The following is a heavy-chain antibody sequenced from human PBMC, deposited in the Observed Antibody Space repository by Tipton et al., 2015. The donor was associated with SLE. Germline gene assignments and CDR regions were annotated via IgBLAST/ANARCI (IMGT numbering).Heavy chain of an antibody. CDR1: GFNFGDYS. CDR3: ARILDY. V-gene: IGHV3-66*01. J-gene: IGHJ4*02. Sequence: SLRLSCRASGFNFGDYSMSWVRQAPGKGLEWISVIYSGGATYYADSVEGRFTISRDNAKDTLYLQMNSLRAEDTAVYYCARILDYWGQGALVTVSS. CDR2: IYSGGAT.